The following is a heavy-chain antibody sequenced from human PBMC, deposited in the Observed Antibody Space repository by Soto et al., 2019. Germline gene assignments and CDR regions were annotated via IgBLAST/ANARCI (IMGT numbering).Heavy chain of an antibody. CDR1: GFTFSSYG. V-gene: IGHV3-30*18. J-gene: IGHJ3*02. D-gene: IGHD2-15*01. Sequence: GGSLRLSCAASGFTFSSYGMHWVRQAPGKGLEWVAVISYDGSNKYYADSVKGRFTISRDNSKNTLYLQMNSLRAEDTAVYYCAKDRLGYCSGGSCYGFDIWGQGTMVTVSS. CDR2: ISYDGSNK. CDR3: AKDRLGYCSGGSCYGFDI.